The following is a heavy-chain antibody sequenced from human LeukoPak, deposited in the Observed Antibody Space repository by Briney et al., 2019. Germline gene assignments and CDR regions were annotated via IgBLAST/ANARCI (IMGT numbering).Heavy chain of an antibody. V-gene: IGHV3-33*08. D-gene: IGHD3-3*01. J-gene: IGHJ5*02. Sequence: GRSLRLSCAASGFTFSSYGMHWVRQAPGKGLEWVAVIWYDGSNKYYADSVKGRFTISRDNSKNTLYLQMNSLRAEDTAVYYCAREGRYYDFWSETNWFDPWGQGTLVTVSS. CDR2: IWYDGSNK. CDR3: AREGRYYDFWSETNWFDP. CDR1: GFTFSSYG.